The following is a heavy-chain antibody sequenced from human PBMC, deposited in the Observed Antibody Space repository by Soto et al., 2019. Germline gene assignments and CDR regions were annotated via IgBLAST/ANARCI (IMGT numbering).Heavy chain of an antibody. Sequence: SETLSLTCPVSGGSICSGGDYWSWIRQHPGKGLEWIGYIYYSGSTYYNPSLKSRVTISVDTSKNQFSLKLSSVTAADTAVYYCARVVLQYSNYYYYYYMDVWGKGTTVTVSS. D-gene: IGHD4-4*01. CDR1: GGSICSGGDY. CDR2: IYYSGST. CDR3: ARVVLQYSNYYYYYYMDV. V-gene: IGHV4-31*03. J-gene: IGHJ6*03.